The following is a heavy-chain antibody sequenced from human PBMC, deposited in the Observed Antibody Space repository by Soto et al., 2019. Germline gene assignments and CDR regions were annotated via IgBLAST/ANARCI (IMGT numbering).Heavy chain of an antibody. J-gene: IGHJ4*02. Sequence: QVQLDESGPGLVQPSQTLSLSCTVSGASVSTGVYYWTWIRQHPGKGLEWIGYIDNSGSTYYNPSRTGRVDISVDTSKNQFSLNLQSVTAADTAFYYCAGAVSDFDVRRYRTSYFDQWGQGILVTVSS. V-gene: IGHV4-31*03. CDR2: IDNSGST. CDR3: AGAVSDFDVRRYRTSYFDQ. D-gene: IGHD3-10*02. CDR1: GASVSTGVYY.